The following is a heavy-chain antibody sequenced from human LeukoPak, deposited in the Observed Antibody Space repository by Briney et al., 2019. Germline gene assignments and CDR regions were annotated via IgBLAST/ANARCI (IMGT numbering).Heavy chain of an antibody. D-gene: IGHD5-18*01. Sequence: GGSLRLSCAASGFTFSNYAMSWVHQAPGKGLEWVSSISGSGDTTYYADSVKGRFTISRDNSKNALYLQMNSLRAEDTAVYYCAKAKTQAMVLPGNYWGQGTLVTVSS. J-gene: IGHJ4*02. V-gene: IGHV3-23*01. CDR3: AKAKTQAMVLPGNY. CDR2: ISGSGDTT. CDR1: GFTFSNYA.